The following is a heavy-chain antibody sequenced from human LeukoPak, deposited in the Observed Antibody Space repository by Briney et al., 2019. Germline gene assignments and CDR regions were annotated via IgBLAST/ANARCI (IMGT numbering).Heavy chain of an antibody. CDR1: GGSISSYY. D-gene: IGHD5-12*01. V-gene: IGHV4-59*01. CDR2: IYYSGYT. CDR3: ARRYSGYFFDY. J-gene: IGHJ4*02. Sequence: PSETLSLTCTVSGGSISSYYWSWIRQPPGKGLEWIGYIYYSGYTNYNPSLKSRVTISVDTSKNQFSLKLSSVTAADTAVYYCARRYSGYFFDYWGQGTLVTVST.